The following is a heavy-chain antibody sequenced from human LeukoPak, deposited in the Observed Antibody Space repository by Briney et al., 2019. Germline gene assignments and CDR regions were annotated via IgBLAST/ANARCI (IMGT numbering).Heavy chain of an antibody. CDR1: GYTFTSYG. CDR2: ISAYNGNT. Sequence: ASVKVSCKASGYTFTSYGISWVRRAPGQGLEWMGWISAYNGNTNYAQKLQGRVTMTTDTSTSTAYMELRSLRSDDTAVYYCARLYSSSWWDYFDYWGQGTLVTVSS. D-gene: IGHD6-13*01. V-gene: IGHV1-18*01. J-gene: IGHJ4*02. CDR3: ARLYSSSWWDYFDY.